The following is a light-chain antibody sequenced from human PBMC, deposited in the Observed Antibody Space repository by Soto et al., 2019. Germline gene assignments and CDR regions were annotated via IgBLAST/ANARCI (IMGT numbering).Light chain of an antibody. J-gene: IGKJ4*01. Sequence: EIVMTQSPATLSVSPGERATLSCRVSRSLSSNLAWYQQKPGQAPRLLIYGASTRATGIPARFSGSGSGTEFTLTISSLQSEDFAVYYCQQYNNWPPLTFGAGTKVEIK. CDR2: GAS. CDR3: QQYNNWPPLT. V-gene: IGKV3-15*01. CDR1: RSLSSN.